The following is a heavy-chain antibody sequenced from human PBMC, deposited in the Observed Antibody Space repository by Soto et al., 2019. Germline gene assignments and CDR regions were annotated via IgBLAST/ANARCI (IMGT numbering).Heavy chain of an antibody. CDR1: GGSISSYY. V-gene: IGHV4-59*01. J-gene: IGHJ4*02. Sequence: QVQLQESGPGLVKPSETLSLTCTVSGGSISSYYWSWIRQPPGKGLEWIGYIYYSGSTNYNPSLKSRXXIXVXXSKNQLSLKLSSVTAADTAVYYCARVRDGYNYYDYWGQGTLVTVSS. CDR3: ARVRDGYNYYDY. CDR2: IYYSGST. D-gene: IGHD5-12*01.